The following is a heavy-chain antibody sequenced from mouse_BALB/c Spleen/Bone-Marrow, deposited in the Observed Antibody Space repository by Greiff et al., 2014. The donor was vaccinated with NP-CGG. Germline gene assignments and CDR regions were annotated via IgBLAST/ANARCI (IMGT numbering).Heavy chain of an antibody. Sequence: DVQLVESGGGLVKPGGSLKLSCAASGFTFSNFAMSWVRQTPDKRLEWVASISSGGSAYYPDSVKGRLSISRDNARDILFLQMSSLRSEDTAMYYCARGYGYDFDYWGQGTTLTVSS. CDR2: ISSGGSA. D-gene: IGHD2-2*01. V-gene: IGHV5-6-5*01. CDR1: GFTFSNFA. J-gene: IGHJ2*01. CDR3: ARGYGYDFDY.